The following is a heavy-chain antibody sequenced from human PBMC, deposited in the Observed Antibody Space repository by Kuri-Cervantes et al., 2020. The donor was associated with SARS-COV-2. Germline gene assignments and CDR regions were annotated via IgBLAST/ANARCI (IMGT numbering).Heavy chain of an antibody. CDR1: GFTFRDYY. CDR3: SRDQVSAAGTANY. D-gene: IGHD6-13*01. CDR2: ISSSDSTT. J-gene: IGHJ4*02. Sequence: GGPLRLSCVASGFTFRDYYMSWIRQAPGKGLEWISYISSSDSTTYYADSVKGRFTISRDNAKRTLFLQMNSLRVDDTAVYYCSRDQVSAAGTANYWGQGALVTVSS. V-gene: IGHV3-11*01.